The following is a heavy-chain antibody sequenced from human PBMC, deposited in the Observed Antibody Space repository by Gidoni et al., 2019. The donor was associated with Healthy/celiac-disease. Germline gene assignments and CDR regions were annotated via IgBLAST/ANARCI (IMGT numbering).Heavy chain of an antibody. Sequence: QVQLVESGGGVVQPGRSLRLSCAASGFTFSSYGMHWVRQAPGKGLEWVAVIWYDGSNKYYADSVKCRFTIARDNSKNTLYLQMNSLRAEDTAVYYCARDIVATTIYYYYGMDVWGQGTTVTVSS. CDR1: GFTFSSYG. CDR3: ARDIVATTIYYYYGMDV. D-gene: IGHD5-12*01. CDR2: IWYDGSNK. J-gene: IGHJ6*02. V-gene: IGHV3-33*01.